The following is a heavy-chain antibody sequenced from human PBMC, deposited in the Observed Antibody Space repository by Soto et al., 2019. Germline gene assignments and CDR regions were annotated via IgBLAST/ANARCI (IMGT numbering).Heavy chain of an antibody. Sequence: QDHLVQSGTEVKKPGASVKVPCKASSSTVTYNAFNWVRQAPGQGLVWMGWIGANSGSTNYAQILRGRVYLATDPSSHTAYMELRSLRSGVAARYYCATSSPGGVCQDVDVFGLWGQGNLFTVSS. D-gene: IGHD3-16*01. CDR3: ATSSPGGVCQDVDVFGL. V-gene: IGHV1-18*01. CDR1: SSTVTYNA. CDR2: IGANSGST. J-gene: IGHJ3*01.